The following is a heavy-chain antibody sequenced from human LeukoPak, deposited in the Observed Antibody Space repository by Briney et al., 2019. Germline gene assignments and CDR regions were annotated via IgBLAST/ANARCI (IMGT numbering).Heavy chain of an antibody. CDR3: ARGLDY. Sequence: GGSLRLSCAASGFTFSSFSMNWVRQAPGKGLEWVSYISSSSGTINYADSVKGRFTISRDNAKNSLYLQINSLRAEDTAVYYCARGLDYWGQGTPVTVSS. CDR1: GFTFSSFS. CDR2: ISSSSGTI. V-gene: IGHV3-48*01. J-gene: IGHJ4*02.